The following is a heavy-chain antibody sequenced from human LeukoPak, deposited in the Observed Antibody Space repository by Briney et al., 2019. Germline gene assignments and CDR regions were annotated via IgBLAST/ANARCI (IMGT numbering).Heavy chain of an antibody. Sequence: SETLSLTCTVSGGSTSSYYWSWIRQPPGKGLEWIGYIYYSGSTNYNPSLKSRVTISVDTSKNQFSLKLSSVTAADTAVYYCARDLGTGGYNWFDPWGQGTLVTVSS. CDR2: IYYSGST. CDR3: ARDLGTGGYNWFDP. V-gene: IGHV4-59*01. J-gene: IGHJ5*02. D-gene: IGHD3-10*01. CDR1: GGSTSSYY.